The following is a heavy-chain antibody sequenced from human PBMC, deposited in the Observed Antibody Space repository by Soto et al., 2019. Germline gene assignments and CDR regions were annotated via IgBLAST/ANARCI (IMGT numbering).Heavy chain of an antibody. CDR3: ARALYYYDSSGPDAFDI. CDR2: IYYSGST. D-gene: IGHD3-22*01. Sequence: PSETLSLTCTVPGGSISSYYWSWLRQPPGKGLEWIGYIYYSGSTNYNPSLKSRVTISVDTSKNQFSLKLSSVTAADTAVYYCARALYYYDSSGPDAFDIWGQGTMVTVSS. V-gene: IGHV4-59*01. CDR1: GGSISSYY. J-gene: IGHJ3*02.